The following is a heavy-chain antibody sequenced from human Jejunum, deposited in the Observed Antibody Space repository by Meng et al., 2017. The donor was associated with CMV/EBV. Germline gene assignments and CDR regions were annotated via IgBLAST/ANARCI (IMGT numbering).Heavy chain of an antibody. J-gene: IGHJ5*02. D-gene: IGHD5-12*01. Sequence: ASGFTFSDYYMSWIRQAPGKGMEWISYISGGGGNIDYADSVKGRVTISKDNAKRSLYLQMNSLRAEDTAIYYCARAYFSAHDTGLLGSWGQGTLVPSPQ. V-gene: IGHV3-11*04. CDR2: ISGGGGNI. CDR1: GFTFSDYY. CDR3: ARAYFSAHDTGLLGS.